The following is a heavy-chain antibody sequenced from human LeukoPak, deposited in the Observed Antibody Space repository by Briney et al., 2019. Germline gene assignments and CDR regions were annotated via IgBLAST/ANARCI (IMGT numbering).Heavy chain of an antibody. J-gene: IGHJ5*02. CDR3: ARVTGYSYLNWFDP. CDR2: IIPIFGTA. CDR1: GGTFSSYA. V-gene: IGHV1-69*13. D-gene: IGHD5-18*01. Sequence: ASVKVSCKASGGTFSSYAISWVRQAPGQGLEWMGGIIPIFGTANYAQKFQGRVTITADESTSTAYMELSSLRSEDTAVYYCARVTGYSYLNWFDPWGQGTLVTVSS.